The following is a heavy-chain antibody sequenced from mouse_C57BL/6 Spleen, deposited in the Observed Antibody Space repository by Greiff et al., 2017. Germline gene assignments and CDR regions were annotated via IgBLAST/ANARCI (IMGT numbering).Heavy chain of an antibody. CDR1: GYAFSSYW. Sequence: VQLQQSGAELVKPGASVKISCKASGYAFSSYWMNWVKQRPGKGLEWIGQIYPGDGDTNYNGKFKGKATLTADKSSSTAYMQLSSLTSEDSAVYFCARWGGSSYDWYFDVWGTGTTVTVSS. CDR2: IYPGDGDT. V-gene: IGHV1-80*01. CDR3: ARWGGSSYDWYFDV. J-gene: IGHJ1*03. D-gene: IGHD1-1*01.